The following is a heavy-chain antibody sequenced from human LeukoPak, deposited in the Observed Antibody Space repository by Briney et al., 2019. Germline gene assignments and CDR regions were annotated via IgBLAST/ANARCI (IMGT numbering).Heavy chain of an antibody. CDR3: ARDRPPMVRGVTPDAFDI. CDR1: GFTFSSYS. CDR2: ISSSSSYI. V-gene: IGHV3-21*01. D-gene: IGHD3-10*01. J-gene: IGHJ3*02. Sequence: GGSLRLSCAASGFTFSSYSMNWVRQAPGKGLEWVSSISSSSSYIYYADSVKGRFTISRDNAKNSLYLQMSSLRAEDTAVYYCARDRPPMVRGVTPDAFDIWGQGTMVTVSS.